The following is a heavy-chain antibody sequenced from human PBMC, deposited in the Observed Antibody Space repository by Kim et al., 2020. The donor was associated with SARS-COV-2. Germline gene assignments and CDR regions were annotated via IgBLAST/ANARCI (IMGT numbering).Heavy chain of an antibody. Sequence: SETLSLTCTVSGGSISSSSYYWGWIRQPPGKGLEWIGSIYYSGSTYYNPSLKSRVTISVDTSKNQFSLKLSSVTAADTAVYYCVWLNGGYYDSSGPFDYWGQGTLVTVSS. CDR1: GGSISSSSYY. CDR2: IYYSGST. D-gene: IGHD3-22*01. J-gene: IGHJ4*02. CDR3: VWLNGGYYDSSGPFDY. V-gene: IGHV4-39*01.